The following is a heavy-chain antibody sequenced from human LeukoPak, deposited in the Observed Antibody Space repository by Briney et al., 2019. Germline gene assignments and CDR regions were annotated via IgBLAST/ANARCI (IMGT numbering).Heavy chain of an antibody. CDR1: GFTFSSYW. CDR3: ARGLDGSFDY. Sequence: PGGSLRLSCAASGFTFSSYWMHWVRQAPGKGLVWVSRIYIDGSSTSYADSVKGRFTISRDNAKNTLYLQMNSLRDDDTAVYYCARGLDGSFDYWGLGTLVTVSS. D-gene: IGHD1-14*01. J-gene: IGHJ4*02. CDR2: IYIDGSST. V-gene: IGHV3-74*01.